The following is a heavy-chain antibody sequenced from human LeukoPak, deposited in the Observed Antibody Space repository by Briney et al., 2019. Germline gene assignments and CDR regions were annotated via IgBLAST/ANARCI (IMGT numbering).Heavy chain of an antibody. D-gene: IGHD1-14*01. J-gene: IGHJ4*02. Sequence: GGSLRLSCAASGFTFSSYSMNWVRQAPGKGLEWVSSISSSSSYIYYADSVKGRFTISRDNAKNSLYLQMSSLRAEDTAVYYCARDLPDSVGSSFDYWGQGTLVTVSS. CDR1: GFTFSSYS. CDR2: ISSSSSYI. V-gene: IGHV3-21*01. CDR3: ARDLPDSVGSSFDY.